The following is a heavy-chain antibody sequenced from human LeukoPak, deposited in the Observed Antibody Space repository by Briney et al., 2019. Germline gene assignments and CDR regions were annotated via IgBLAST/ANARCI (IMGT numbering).Heavy chain of an antibody. Sequence: ASVKVSCKASGYTFTSYGISWVRQAPGQGLEWMGWISAYNGNTNYAQKLQGRVTMTTDTSTSTAYMELRSQRSDDTAVYYCARVLSYPVTTVIDYWGQGTLVTVSS. J-gene: IGHJ4*02. CDR1: GYTFTSYG. CDR3: ARVLSYPVTTVIDY. V-gene: IGHV1-18*04. CDR2: ISAYNGNT. D-gene: IGHD4-17*01.